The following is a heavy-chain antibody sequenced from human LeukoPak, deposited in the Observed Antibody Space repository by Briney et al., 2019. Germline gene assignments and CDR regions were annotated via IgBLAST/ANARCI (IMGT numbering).Heavy chain of an antibody. V-gene: IGHV3-23*01. CDR3: AKEGSITPITGSDY. CDR1: GFTFSSYA. D-gene: IGHD3-16*01. J-gene: IGHJ4*02. CDR2: ISGSGGST. Sequence: GGSLRLSCAASGFTFSSYAMSWVRQAPGKGLEWVSAISGSGGSTYYADSVKGRFPISRDNSKNTLYLQMNSLRAEDTAVYYCAKEGSITPITGSDYWGQGTLVTVSS.